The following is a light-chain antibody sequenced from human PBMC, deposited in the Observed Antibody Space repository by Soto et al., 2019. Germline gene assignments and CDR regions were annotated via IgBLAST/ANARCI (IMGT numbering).Light chain of an antibody. V-gene: IGKV3-11*01. J-gene: IGKJ5*01. CDR1: QSFRGL. CDR2: DAY. CDR3: QQCHSWPMK. Sequence: VLTQSPVTLSVSPGERATLSCSASQSFRGLLAWYQQKPGQAPRLLTYDAYNRATGLPPRVSGSGSGPDLTLTTGSLEPEESVFYYGQQCHSWPMKFGQGTLLESK.